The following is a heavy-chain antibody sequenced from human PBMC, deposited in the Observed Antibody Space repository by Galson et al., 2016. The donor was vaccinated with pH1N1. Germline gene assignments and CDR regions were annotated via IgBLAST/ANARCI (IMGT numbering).Heavy chain of an antibody. Sequence: ETLSLTCAVSGYSISSGYYWAWIRQPPGKGLEWIGSLYHSGSTYYNPSLKSRVTISVDTSKNQFSLNLNSVTAADTAVYYCATYIVAPLFDASDIWGQGTMVTVSS. V-gene: IGHV4-38-2*01. J-gene: IGHJ3*02. D-gene: IGHD5-12*01. CDR3: ATYIVAPLFDASDI. CDR2: LYHSGST. CDR1: GYSISSGYY.